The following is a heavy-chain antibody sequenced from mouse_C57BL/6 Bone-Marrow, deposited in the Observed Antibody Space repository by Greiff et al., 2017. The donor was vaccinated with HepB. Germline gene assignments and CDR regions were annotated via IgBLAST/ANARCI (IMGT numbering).Heavy chain of an antibody. CDR3: ARPLYYYGSSPWFAY. D-gene: IGHD1-1*01. Sequence: EVNLVESGGGLVKPGGSLKLSCAASGFTFSDYGMHWVRQAPEKGLEWVAYISSGSSTIYYADTVKGRFTISRDNAKNTLFLQMTSLRSEDTAMYYCARPLYYYGSSPWFAYWGQGTLVTVSA. J-gene: IGHJ3*01. V-gene: IGHV5-17*01. CDR2: ISSGSSTI. CDR1: GFTFSDYG.